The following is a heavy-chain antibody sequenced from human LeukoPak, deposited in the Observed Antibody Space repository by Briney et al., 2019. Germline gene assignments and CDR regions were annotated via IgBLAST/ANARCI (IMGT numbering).Heavy chain of an antibody. D-gene: IGHD3-9*01. J-gene: IGHJ4*02. CDR2: ISGSGGST. Sequence: PGGSLRLSCAASGFTFSSYAMSWVRQAPGKGLEWVSAISGSGGSTYYADSVKGRFTISRDNAKNSLYLQMNSLRAEDTAVYYCAREVSTYYDILTGYYTPFSFDYWGQGTLVTVSS. V-gene: IGHV3-23*01. CDR3: AREVSTYYDILTGYYTPFSFDY. CDR1: GFTFSSYA.